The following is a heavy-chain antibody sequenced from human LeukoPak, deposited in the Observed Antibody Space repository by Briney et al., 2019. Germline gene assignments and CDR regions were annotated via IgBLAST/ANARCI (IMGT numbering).Heavy chain of an antibody. V-gene: IGHV3-23*01. D-gene: IGHD2-15*01. J-gene: IGHJ4*02. Sequence: GGSLRLSCAASGFTFSSSAMSWVRQAPRQGLEWVSTISASAGSTFFADSVKGRFTISRDNSKNTLHLQMDGLRAEDTAIYYCAPDLRGSAWSLDDWGQGTLVTVSS. CDR2: ISASAGST. CDR1: GFTFSSSA. CDR3: APDLRGSAWSLDD.